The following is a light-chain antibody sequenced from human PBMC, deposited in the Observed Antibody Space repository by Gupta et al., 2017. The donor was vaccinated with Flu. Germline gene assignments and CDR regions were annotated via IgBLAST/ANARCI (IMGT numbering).Light chain of an antibody. CDR1: QSLSSW. Sequence: IQMTQSPSTLSAYVGDRVTITCRASQSLSSWLAWYQQKPGKAPNLLIYKASNLESGVPSRFSGSSSGTEFTLTISSLQPDDFATYYCQQDDSYSLTFGGGTTVEI. CDR3: QQDDSYSLT. J-gene: IGKJ4*01. CDR2: KAS. V-gene: IGKV1-5*03.